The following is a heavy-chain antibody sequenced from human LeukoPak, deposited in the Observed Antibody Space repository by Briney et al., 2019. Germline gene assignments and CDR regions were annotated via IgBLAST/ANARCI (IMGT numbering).Heavy chain of an antibody. CDR3: AKDKGGSYYRGWFDP. CDR2: ISGDGGST. CDR1: GFTFDDYA. J-gene: IGHJ5*02. V-gene: IGHV3-43*02. Sequence: GGSLRLSCAASGFTFDDYAMRWVRQAPGKGLEWVSLISGDGGSTYYADSVKGRFTISRDNSKNSLYLQMNSLRTEDTALYYCAKDKGGSYYRGWFDPWGQGTLVTVSS. D-gene: IGHD1-26*01.